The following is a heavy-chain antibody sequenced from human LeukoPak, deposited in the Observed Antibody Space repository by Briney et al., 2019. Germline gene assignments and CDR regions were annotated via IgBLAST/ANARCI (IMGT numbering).Heavy chain of an antibody. CDR3: ARQGRVDSSEIDY. CDR2: IYYSGST. J-gene: IGHJ4*02. CDR1: GGSISSGGYY. Sequence: SETLSPTCTVSGGSISSGGYYWSWIRQPPGKGLEWIGYIYYSGSTNYNPSLKSRVTISVDTSKNQFSLKLSSVTAADTAVYYCARQGRVDSSEIDYWGQGTLVTVSS. V-gene: IGHV4-61*08. D-gene: IGHD3-22*01.